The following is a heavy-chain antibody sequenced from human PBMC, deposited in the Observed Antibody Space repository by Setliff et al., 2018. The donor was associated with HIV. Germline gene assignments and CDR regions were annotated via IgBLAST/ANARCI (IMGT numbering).Heavy chain of an antibody. CDR3: ARQGNTVVVTSFDY. CDR2: VDYTGST. J-gene: IGHJ4*02. Sequence: SETLSLTCTASGGSISTSNYYWGWVRQPPGKGLEWVGNVDYTGSTYYNPSLKSRVTISVDTSKNQFSLRLNSVTAADTAVYYCARQGNTVVVTSFDYWGQGTLVTVSS. CDR1: GGSISTSNYY. D-gene: IGHD2-21*02. V-gene: IGHV4-39*07.